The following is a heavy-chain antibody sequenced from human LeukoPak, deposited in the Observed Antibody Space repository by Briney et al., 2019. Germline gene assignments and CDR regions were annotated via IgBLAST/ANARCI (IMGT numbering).Heavy chain of an antibody. V-gene: IGHV3-74*01. CDR3: ARVGQAGYVGYPLDY. Sequence: GGSLRLSCAASGFTFSSYWMHWVRQAPGKGLMWVSRINSGGSSTSYAHSVKGRFTISRDNAKNTLYLQMNSLRAEDTAVFYCARVGQAGYVGYPLDYRGQGTLVTVSS. CDR2: INSGGSST. J-gene: IGHJ4*02. D-gene: IGHD5-12*01. CDR1: GFTFSSYW.